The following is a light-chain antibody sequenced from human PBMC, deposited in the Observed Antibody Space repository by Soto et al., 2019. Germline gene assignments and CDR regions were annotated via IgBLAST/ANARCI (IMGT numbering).Light chain of an antibody. Sequence: GDRVTITCRASQDIRDALGWYQQKPGKAPKLLIYDASSLQSGVPSRFGGSGSGTEFTLTITSLQPDDFATYYCQQYDNYVTFGQGTKVDIK. CDR2: DAS. V-gene: IGKV1D-13*01. CDR1: QDIRDA. CDR3: QQYDNYVT. J-gene: IGKJ1*01.